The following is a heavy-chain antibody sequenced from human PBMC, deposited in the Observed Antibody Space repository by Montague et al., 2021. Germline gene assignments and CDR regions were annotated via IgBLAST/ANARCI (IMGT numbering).Heavy chain of an antibody. J-gene: IGHJ3*01. CDR1: GGSFNTYT. CDR3: ARLCDAFEF. Sequence: SETLSLTCTVSGGSFNTYTWNWIRQPPGKGLEWIGDIYHSGSTNYNPSLKSRVTISVDTSRNQFSLEVTSVTAADTAGYHCARLCDAFEFWGQGIMVTVSS. CDR2: IYHSGST. V-gene: IGHV4-59*01.